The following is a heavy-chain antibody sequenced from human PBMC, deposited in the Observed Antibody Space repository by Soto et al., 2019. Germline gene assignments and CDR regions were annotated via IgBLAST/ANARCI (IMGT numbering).Heavy chain of an antibody. Sequence: PSETLSLTCTVSGGSISSYYWSWIRQPPGKGLEWIGYIYYSGSTNYNPSLKSRVTISVDTSKNQFSLKLSSVTAADTAVYYCARNGCSGGSCYPDPWGQGTLVNVSS. CDR2: IYYSGST. CDR3: ARNGCSGGSCYPDP. J-gene: IGHJ5*02. CDR1: GGSISSYY. D-gene: IGHD2-15*01. V-gene: IGHV4-59*01.